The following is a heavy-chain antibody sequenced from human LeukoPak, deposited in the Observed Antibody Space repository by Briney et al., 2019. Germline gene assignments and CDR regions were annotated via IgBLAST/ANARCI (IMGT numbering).Heavy chain of an antibody. Sequence: GRSLRLSCAASGFTFSSYAMHWVRQAPGKGLEWVAVISYDGSNKYYADSVKGRFTISRDNSKNTLYLQMNSLRAEDTAVYYCAGYSLYYFDYWGQGTLATVSS. J-gene: IGHJ4*02. CDR2: ISYDGSNK. CDR1: GFTFSSYA. V-gene: IGHV3-30*04. D-gene: IGHD5-18*01. CDR3: AGYSLYYFDY.